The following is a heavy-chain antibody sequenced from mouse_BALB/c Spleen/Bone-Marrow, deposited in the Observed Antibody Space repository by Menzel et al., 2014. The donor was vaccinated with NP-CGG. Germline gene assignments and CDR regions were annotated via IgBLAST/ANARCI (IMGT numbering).Heavy chain of an antibody. CDR1: GYTFSNYW. CDR2: IYPGDGDT. CDR3: ASRGDYSYAMDY. D-gene: IGHD1-1*01. Sequence: VQGVESGAELVRPGSSVEISCKASGYTFSNYWMNWMKQRPGQGLEWIGQIYPGDGDTNYIGKFTGKASLTADKSSSTAYMQLSSLTSEDSAVYFCASRGDYSYAMDYWGQGTSVTVSS. J-gene: IGHJ4*01. V-gene: IGHV1-80*01.